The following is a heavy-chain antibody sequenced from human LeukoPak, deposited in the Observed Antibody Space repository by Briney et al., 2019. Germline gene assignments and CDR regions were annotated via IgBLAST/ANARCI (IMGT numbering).Heavy chain of an antibody. CDR2: IRYDGSNK. J-gene: IGHJ4*02. V-gene: IGHV3-30*02. CDR3: QLAVVDY. CDR1: GFTFSSYG. Sequence: GGSLRLSCAASGFTFSSYGMHWVRQAPGKGLEWVAFIRYDGSNKYYADSVKGRFTISGDNSKNTLYLQMNSLRAEDTAVYYCQLAVVDYWGQGTLVTVSS. D-gene: IGHD1-1*01.